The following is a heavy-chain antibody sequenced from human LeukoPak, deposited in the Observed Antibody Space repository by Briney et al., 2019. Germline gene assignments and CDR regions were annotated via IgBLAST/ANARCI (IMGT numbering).Heavy chain of an antibody. V-gene: IGHV4-59*08. Sequence: PSETLSLTCAVYGGSFSGYYWSWIRQPPGKGLEWIGNIYYSGSTNYNSSLKSRVTISIDASKNQFSLKLSSMTAADTAVYYCARPQRLGGSYSHFDYWGQGTLVTVSS. D-gene: IGHD1-26*01. J-gene: IGHJ4*02. CDR1: GGSFSGYY. CDR2: IYYSGST. CDR3: ARPQRLGGSYSHFDY.